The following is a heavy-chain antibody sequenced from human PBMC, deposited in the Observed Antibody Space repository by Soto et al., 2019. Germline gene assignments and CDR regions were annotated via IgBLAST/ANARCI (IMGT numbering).Heavy chain of an antibody. CDR2: INAANGYT. Sequence: QVQLVQSGAEVKKPGASVKVSCKASGYSFTSFPIHWVRQAPGQGLECMGWINAANGYTRYSQKFQGRVTITRDTSATTAYMYRSSLPSEDTSVYYGAGGVWLDDWGQGTLSTVSS. CDR1: GYSFTSFP. D-gene: IGHD6-19*01. V-gene: IGHV1-3*01. J-gene: IGHJ4*02. CDR3: AGGVWLDD.